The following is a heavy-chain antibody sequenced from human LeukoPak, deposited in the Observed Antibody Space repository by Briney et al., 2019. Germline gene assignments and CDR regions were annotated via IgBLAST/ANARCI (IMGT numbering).Heavy chain of an antibody. D-gene: IGHD3-10*01. CDR2: TYFRSKWYN. CDR3: TGVLGSIYYYGMDV. J-gene: IGHJ6*02. Sequence: SQTLSLTCAISGVSVSSVNAAWNWIRQSPSRGLEWLVRTYFRSKWYNDYAVSVQGRITINPDTSKNQFSLQLNSMTPEDTAVYYCTGVLGSIYYYGMDVWGQGTEVTVSS. CDR1: GVSVSSVNAA. V-gene: IGHV6-1*01.